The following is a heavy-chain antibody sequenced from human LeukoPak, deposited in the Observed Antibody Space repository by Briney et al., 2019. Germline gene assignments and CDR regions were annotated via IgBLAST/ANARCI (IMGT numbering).Heavy chain of an antibody. CDR2: IYYSGST. V-gene: IGHV4-39*01. Sequence: TSETLSLTCTVSGGSISSSSYYWGWIRQPPGKGLEWIGSIYYSGSTYYNPSLKSRVTISVDTSKNQFSLKLSSVTAADTAGYYCATHHNYYDSSGYRTGNWFDPWGQGTLVTVYS. D-gene: IGHD3-22*01. CDR1: GGSISSSSYY. CDR3: ATHHNYYDSSGYRTGNWFDP. J-gene: IGHJ5*02.